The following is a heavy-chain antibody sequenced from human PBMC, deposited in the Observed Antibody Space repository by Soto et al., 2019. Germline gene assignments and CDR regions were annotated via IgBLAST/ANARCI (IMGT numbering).Heavy chain of an antibody. D-gene: IGHD5-18*01. J-gene: IGHJ4*02. CDR2: IYWDDDR. CDR1: GFLFSTSEVG. CDR3: AHSGNSYGAYYFDY. V-gene: IGHV2-5*02. Sequence: QITLKESGPTLVKPTQTLTLTCTFSGFLFSTSEVGVGWIRQPPGKALEWLALIYWDDDRRYSPSLKSRLTITRDTSKDQVVLTMTNVDPVDTATYYCAHSGNSYGAYYFDYWGQGTLVTVSS.